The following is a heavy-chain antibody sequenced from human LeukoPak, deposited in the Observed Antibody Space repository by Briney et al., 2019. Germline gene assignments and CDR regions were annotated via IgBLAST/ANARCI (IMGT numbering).Heavy chain of an antibody. CDR3: ARGGSYSPWFDL. CDR1: GGSISSYY. D-gene: IGHD1-26*01. J-gene: IGHJ5*02. Sequence: SETLSLTCTVSGGSISSYYWSWIRRPPGKGLEWIGYIYYSGSTNYNPSLKSRVTISVDTSKNQFSLKLSSVTAADTAVYYCARGGSYSPWFDLWGQGTLVTVSS. V-gene: IGHV4-59*01. CDR2: IYYSGST.